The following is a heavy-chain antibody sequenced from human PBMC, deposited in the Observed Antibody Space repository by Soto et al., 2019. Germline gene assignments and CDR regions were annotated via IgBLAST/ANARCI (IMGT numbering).Heavy chain of an antibody. CDR2: ISSGGSYI. D-gene: IGHD3-10*01. Sequence: EVQLVESGGGLVKPGGSLRLSCAASGFTFSTYTMNWVRQTPEKGLEWVSSISSGGSYIFYADSVKGRFTISRDNAKNSLYLQMSSLRSDDTALYYCARAHYYVSGSLSDYWGLGTLVTVSS. CDR1: GFTFSTYT. J-gene: IGHJ4*02. V-gene: IGHV3-21*01. CDR3: ARAHYYVSGSLSDY.